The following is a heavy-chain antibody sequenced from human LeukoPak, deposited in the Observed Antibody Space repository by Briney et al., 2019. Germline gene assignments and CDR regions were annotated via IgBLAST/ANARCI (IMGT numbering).Heavy chain of an antibody. Sequence: PGGSLRLSCAASGFSFRTSAMNWVRQAPGQGLEWVSSISTSGSYIYYADSVEGRFTISRDNAKNSLYLQMNSLRAEDTAVYYCARESGSVTSEVDFDYWGQGTLVTVSS. CDR3: ARESGSVTSEVDFDY. CDR2: ISTSGSYI. CDR1: GFSFRTSA. D-gene: IGHD4-17*01. V-gene: IGHV3-21*01. J-gene: IGHJ4*02.